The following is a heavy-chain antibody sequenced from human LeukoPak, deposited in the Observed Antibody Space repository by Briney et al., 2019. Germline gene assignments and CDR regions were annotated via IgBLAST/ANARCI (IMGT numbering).Heavy chain of an antibody. CDR2: INPDTGGT. V-gene: IGHV1-2*06. CDR1: EYTFTGYY. J-gene: IGHJ5*02. CDR3: AKVRPSITAAGNWLDP. D-gene: IGHD6-13*01. Sequence: VASVKVSRKASEYTFTGYYIHWVRQAPGQGLEWMGRINPDTGGTDYAQKFQGGITMTRDTSITTAYMELSRLTSDDTAMYYCAKVRPSITAAGNWLDPWGQGALVTASS.